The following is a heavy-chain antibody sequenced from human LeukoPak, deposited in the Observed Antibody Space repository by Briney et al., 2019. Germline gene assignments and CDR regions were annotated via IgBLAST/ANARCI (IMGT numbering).Heavy chain of an antibody. CDR2: FNAGNGNT. V-gene: IGHV1-3*01. J-gene: IGHJ5*02. CDR1: GYTFTSYA. Sequence: GASVKVSCKASGYTFTSYAMHWVRQAPGQRLEWMGWFNAGNGNTKYSQKFQGRVTITRDTSASTAYMELSSLRSEDTAVYYCARDNISYYDFWSGYGTNNWFDPWGQGTLVTVSS. D-gene: IGHD3-3*01. CDR3: ARDNISYYDFWSGYGTNNWFDP.